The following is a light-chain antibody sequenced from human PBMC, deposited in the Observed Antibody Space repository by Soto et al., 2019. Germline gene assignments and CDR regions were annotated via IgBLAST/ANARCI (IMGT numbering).Light chain of an antibody. CDR1: QSVNSH. CDR2: EAS. V-gene: IGKV3-15*01. Sequence: EIVMTQSPATLSVSPGERATLSCRASQSVNSHLAWFQQRPGQAPRLLMYEASTRSTGVPARFSASGSGTDFTLTISGLQSEDFAVYYCQQYGSSPRTFGQGTRVEVK. CDR3: QQYGSSPRT. J-gene: IGKJ1*01.